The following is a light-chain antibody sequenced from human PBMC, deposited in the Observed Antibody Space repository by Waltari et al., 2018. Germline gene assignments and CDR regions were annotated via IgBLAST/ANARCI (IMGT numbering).Light chain of an antibody. J-gene: IGLJ3*02. CDR3: QSYDSALSAV. V-gene: IGLV1-40*01. Sequence: QSVLTQPRSVSGVPGQGDTIPCTGSSSNLGAGYDVHWSQQLPGAAPKLLIYAYSNRPSGVPYRCYGSKSGTSASLAITGLQAEDEADYYCQSYDSALSAVFGGGTKVTVL. CDR1: SSNLGAGYD. CDR2: AYS.